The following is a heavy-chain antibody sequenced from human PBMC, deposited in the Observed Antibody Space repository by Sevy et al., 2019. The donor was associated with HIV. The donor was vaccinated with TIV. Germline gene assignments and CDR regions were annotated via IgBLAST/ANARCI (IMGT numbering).Heavy chain of an antibody. D-gene: IGHD2-21*01. CDR2: IDLIGST. CDR3: ARSLHRKFISCSYCIDV. Sequence: PSETLSLSCAVSGASFSDYSWTWIRQPPGKGLEWIGEIDLIGSTNFNPSLKSRFTIFTDMSKTLFSLRLRSVTAADTALYFCARSLHRKFISCSYCIDVWGRGTTVTVSS. J-gene: IGHJ6*03. CDR1: GASFSDYS. V-gene: IGHV4-34*01.